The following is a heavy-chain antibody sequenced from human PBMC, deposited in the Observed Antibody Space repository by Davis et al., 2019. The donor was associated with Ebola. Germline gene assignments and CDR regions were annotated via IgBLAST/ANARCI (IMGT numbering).Heavy chain of an antibody. CDR1: GGTFSSYA. CDR3: ARGIMIVVGYYGMDV. D-gene: IGHD3-22*01. J-gene: IGHJ6*02. CDR2: IIPIFGTA. Sequence: SVKVSCKASGGTFSSYAISWVRQAPGQGLEWMGGIIPIFGTANYAQKFQGRVTITADESTSTAYIELSSLGSEDTAVYYCARGIMIVVGYYGMDVWGQGTTVTVSS. V-gene: IGHV1-69*13.